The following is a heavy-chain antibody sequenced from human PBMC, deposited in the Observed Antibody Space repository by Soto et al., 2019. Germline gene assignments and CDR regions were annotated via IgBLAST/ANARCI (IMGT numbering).Heavy chain of an antibody. CDR2: IYSGGTT. Sequence: EVQLVESGGGLIQPGGSLRLSCAASGFTVSSNYMSWVRQAPGKGLEWVSIIYSGGTTYYADSVEGRFTVSRDNSRNTLYLQMIRLRAEDTAVYYCAREKGLTGITGTAASDYCGQGTLVTVSS. CDR3: AREKGLTGITGTAASDY. V-gene: IGHV3-53*01. CDR1: GFTVSSNY. D-gene: IGHD1-7*01. J-gene: IGHJ4*02.